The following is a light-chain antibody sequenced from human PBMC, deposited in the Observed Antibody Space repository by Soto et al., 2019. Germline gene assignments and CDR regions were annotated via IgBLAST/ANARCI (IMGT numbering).Light chain of an antibody. CDR2: DVS. Sequence: QSALTQPASVSGSPGQSFTIPCTGSSSDVGAHHSVSWYQQHPGKAPKLIIFDVSNRPSGASNRFSGSKSGNTASLTISGLQPEDEADYYCSSFTDTGTVMFGGGTKLTVL. V-gene: IGLV2-14*03. CDR3: SSFTDTGTVM. J-gene: IGLJ3*02. CDR1: SSDVGAHHS.